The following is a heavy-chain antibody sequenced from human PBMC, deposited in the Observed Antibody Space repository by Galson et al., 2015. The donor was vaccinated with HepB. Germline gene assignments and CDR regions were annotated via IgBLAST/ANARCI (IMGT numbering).Heavy chain of an antibody. CDR3: GRSMDY. CDR1: GYTFSNFW. Sequence: SLRLSCAASGYTFSNFWMHWVRQTPGKGLVWVSGINPDGSSTFYADSVKGRFTISRDNANNTLYLQMSSLRVEDTAVYHCGRSMDYWGQGTLVTVSS. V-gene: IGHV3-74*01. J-gene: IGHJ4*02. CDR2: INPDGSST.